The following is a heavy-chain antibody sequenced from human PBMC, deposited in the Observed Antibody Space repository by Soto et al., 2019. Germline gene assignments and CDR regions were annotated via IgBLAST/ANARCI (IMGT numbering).Heavy chain of an antibody. CDR1: GFTFSSYV. D-gene: IGHD3-16*01. CDR2: ISGSGSST. V-gene: IGHV3-23*01. J-gene: IGHJ5*02. CDR3: ASFPWGGTSAT. Sequence: EVQLLESGGALVQPGGSLRLSCAASGFTFSSYVMCWVRQAPGKGLEWVSSISGSGSSTYYADSVKGRFSISRDNSKNALYLQINRLRGDDTAVYYCASFPWGGTSATLGQGTLVTVSS.